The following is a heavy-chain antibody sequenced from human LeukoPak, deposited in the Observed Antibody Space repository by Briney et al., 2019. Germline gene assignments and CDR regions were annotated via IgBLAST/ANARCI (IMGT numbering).Heavy chain of an antibody. Sequence: SETLSLTCAVYGGSFSGYYWSWIRQPPGKGLEWIGEINHSGSTNYNPSLKSRVTISVDTSKNQFSLKLSSVTAADTAVYYCARGVSSGWYLGYWGQGTLVTGSS. D-gene: IGHD6-19*01. J-gene: IGHJ4*02. CDR3: ARGVSSGWYLGY. CDR2: INHSGST. V-gene: IGHV4-34*01. CDR1: GGSFSGYY.